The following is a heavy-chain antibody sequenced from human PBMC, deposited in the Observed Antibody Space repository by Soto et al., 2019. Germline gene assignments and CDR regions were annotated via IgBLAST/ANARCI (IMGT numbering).Heavy chain of an antibody. CDR2: IWYDGTNT. D-gene: IGHD5-18*01. CDR1: GFTFSTYG. Sequence: GGSLRLSCEASGFTFSTYGMHWVRQAPGKGLQWVAVIWYDGTNTYYGDSVKGRFTISRDNSKNTLYLQMNNLRAEDTAVYYCARVEAPLIHSDHYYYGMDVWGQGTTVTVSS. J-gene: IGHJ6*02. V-gene: IGHV3-33*01. CDR3: ARVEAPLIHSDHYYYGMDV.